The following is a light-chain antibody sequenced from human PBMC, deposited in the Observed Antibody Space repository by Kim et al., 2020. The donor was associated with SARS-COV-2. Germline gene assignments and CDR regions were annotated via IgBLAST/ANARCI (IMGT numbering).Light chain of an antibody. CDR2: GAS. CDR3: QQYNNWPPLT. CDR1: QSVSSN. J-gene: IGKJ4*01. V-gene: IGKV3-15*01. Sequence: PGERATPSCRASQSVSSNLAWYQQKPGQAPRLLIYGASTRATGIPARFSGSGSGTEFTLTISSLQSEDFAVYYCQQYNNWPPLTFGGGTKVEIK.